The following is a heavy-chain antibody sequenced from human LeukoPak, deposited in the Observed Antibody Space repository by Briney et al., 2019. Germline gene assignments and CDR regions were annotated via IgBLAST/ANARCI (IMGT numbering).Heavy chain of an antibody. CDR1: GFTFSSHA. D-gene: IGHD3-10*02. CDR3: ARAVFDENLDY. CDR2: ISYHGIDR. J-gene: IGHJ4*02. V-gene: IGHV3-30*04. Sequence: GGSLRLSCAASGFTFSSHAMHWVRQAPGKGLEWVAVISYHGIDRHYADSVKGRFTISRDNSNSTLYLQMNSLGTEDTAVYFCARAVFDENLDYWGQGVLVTVSS.